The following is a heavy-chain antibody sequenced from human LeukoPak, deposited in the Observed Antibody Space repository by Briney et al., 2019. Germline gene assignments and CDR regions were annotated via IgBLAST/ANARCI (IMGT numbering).Heavy chain of an antibody. CDR1: VGTFSSYA. Sequence: AVTVSFKASVGTFSSYAISWVRQAPGQGLEWMGGIIPIFGTVNYPQKFQGRVTITADESTGTAYMELSSLRSEDTAVYYCAREKSHEDDSSGLDYFDYWGEGTLVTVSS. J-gene: IGHJ4*02. CDR3: AREKSHEDDSSGLDYFDY. CDR2: IIPIFGTV. V-gene: IGHV1-69*01. D-gene: IGHD3-22*01.